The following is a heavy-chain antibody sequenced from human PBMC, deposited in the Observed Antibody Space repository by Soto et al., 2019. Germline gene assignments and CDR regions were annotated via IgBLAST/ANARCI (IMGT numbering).Heavy chain of an antibody. CDR2: ISFDGSNK. Sequence: QVQLVESGGGVVQPGTSRRLSCAASGFSFNNYAIHWVRQGPGKGLEWVAVISFDGSNKFYADSVKGRFTISRDNPKNIVFLQMDSLRTEDTALYYCARGATAIPTPLGYWGKGALVTVSS. CDR1: GFSFNNYA. CDR3: ARGATAIPTPLGY. D-gene: IGHD2-21*02. V-gene: IGHV3-30-3*01. J-gene: IGHJ4*02.